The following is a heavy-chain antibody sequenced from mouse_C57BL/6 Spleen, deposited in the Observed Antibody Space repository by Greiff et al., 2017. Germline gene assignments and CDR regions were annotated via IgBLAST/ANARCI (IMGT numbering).Heavy chain of an antibody. Sequence: QVQLQQPGAELVMPGASVKLSCKASGYTFTSYWMHWVKQRPGQGLEWIGEIDPSDSYTNYNQKFKGKSTLTVDKSSSTAYMQLSSLTSADSAVYYCARRSNYKYYFDYWGQGTTLTVSS. CDR3: ARRSNYKYYFDY. D-gene: IGHD2-5*01. CDR1: GYTFTSYW. J-gene: IGHJ2*01. CDR2: IDPSDSYT. V-gene: IGHV1-69*01.